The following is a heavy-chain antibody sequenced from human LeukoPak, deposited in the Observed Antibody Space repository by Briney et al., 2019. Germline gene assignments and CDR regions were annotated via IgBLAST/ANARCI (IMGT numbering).Heavy chain of an antibody. V-gene: IGHV4-39*07. D-gene: IGHD6-19*01. CDR3: ARGYSGWYDVNYYYYYMDV. CDR2: IYYSGST. Sequence: SETLSLTCTVSGGSISSSSYYWAWIRQPPGKGLEWIGSIYYSGSTYYNPSLKSRVTISVDTSKNQFSLKLSSVTAADTAVYYCARGYSGWYDVNYYYYYMDVWGKGTTVTVSS. J-gene: IGHJ6*03. CDR1: GGSISSSSYY.